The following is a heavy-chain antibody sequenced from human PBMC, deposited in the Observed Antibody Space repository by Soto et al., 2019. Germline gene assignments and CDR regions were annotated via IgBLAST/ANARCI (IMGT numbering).Heavy chain of an antibody. J-gene: IGHJ6*02. Sequence: LRLSCAASGFTFSSYSMNWVRQAPGKGLEWVSSISSSSSYIYYADSVKGRFTISRDNAKNSLYLQMNSLRAEDTAVYYCARSRRLVRGSYYYYGMDVWGQGTTVTVSS. D-gene: IGHD3-10*01. V-gene: IGHV3-21*01. CDR3: ARSRRLVRGSYYYYGMDV. CDR2: ISSSSSYI. CDR1: GFTFSSYS.